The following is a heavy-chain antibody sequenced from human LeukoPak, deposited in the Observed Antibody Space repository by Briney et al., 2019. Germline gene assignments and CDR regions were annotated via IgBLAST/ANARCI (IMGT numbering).Heavy chain of an antibody. V-gene: IGHV1-69*01. J-gene: IGHJ6*02. CDR1: GGTFSSYA. D-gene: IGHD2-2*01. CDR3: AALGYCSSTSCSYYYYYYGMDV. Sequence: SVKVSCEASGGTFSSYAISWVRQAPGQGLEWMGGIIPIFGTANYAQKFQGRVTITADESTSTAYMELSSLRSEDTAVYYCAALGYCSSTSCSYYYYYYGMDVWGQGTTVTVSS. CDR2: IIPIFGTA.